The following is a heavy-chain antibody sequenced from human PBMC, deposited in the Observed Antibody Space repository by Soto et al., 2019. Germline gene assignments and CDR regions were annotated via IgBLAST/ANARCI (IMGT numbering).Heavy chain of an antibody. CDR2: IIPIFGTV. J-gene: IGHJ6*02. V-gene: IGHV1-69*13. CDR3: ARDRNFSSNSCYLYYYYRMEV. D-gene: IGHD2-2*01. Sequence: SVKVSRKASGGTFSSYAISWVRQAPGQGLEWMGGIIPIFGTVNYAQKFQGRVTITSDESTSTAYMELSRLRSEDTAVYYCARDRNFSSNSCYLYYYYRMEVGGQGTTVTVSS. CDR1: GGTFSSYA.